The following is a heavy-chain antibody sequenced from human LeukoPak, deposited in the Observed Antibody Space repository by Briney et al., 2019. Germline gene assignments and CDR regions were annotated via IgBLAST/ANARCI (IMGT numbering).Heavy chain of an antibody. Sequence: SGPTLVNPTQTLTLTCTFSGFSLKTSGVGVGWIRQPPGEALEWLALIYWDDDKRYSPSLESRVTIAKDTSNNQVVLTMTNMDPVDTATYYCAQRSSMSMTGTFDYWGQGTLVIVSS. D-gene: IGHD3-9*01. CDR3: AQRSSMSMTGTFDY. CDR2: IYWDDDK. CDR1: GFSLKTSGVG. J-gene: IGHJ4*02. V-gene: IGHV2-5*02.